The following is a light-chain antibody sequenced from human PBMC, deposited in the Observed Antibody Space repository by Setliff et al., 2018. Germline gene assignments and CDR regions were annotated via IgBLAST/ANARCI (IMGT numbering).Light chain of an antibody. CDR3: CSYAAITTFDVV. Sequence: QSVLTQPAAVSGSPGQSITISCTGTSSDVGNYNLVSWYKQYQEKAPKLIISEVSERPSGVSTRFTGSKSGNTASLTISGLQAEDDAVYYCCSYAAITTFDVVFGGGTKVTVL. CDR2: EVS. V-gene: IGLV2-23*02. J-gene: IGLJ2*01. CDR1: SSDVGNYNL.